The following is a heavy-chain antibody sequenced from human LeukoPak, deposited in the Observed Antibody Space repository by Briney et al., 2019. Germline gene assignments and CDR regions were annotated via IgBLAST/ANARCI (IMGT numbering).Heavy chain of an antibody. CDR1: GFTFSNHA. V-gene: IGHV3-64*01. D-gene: IGHD3-22*01. Sequence: PGGSLRLSCAASGFTFSNHAMHWVRQAPGKALEYVAVINSNGANTFHAKSLNDRFTISRDNSKNILYLQMGSLRAEDMAVYYCARWEEFYDSSGYRRLDSWGQGTLVVVSS. J-gene: IGHJ4*02. CDR2: INSNGANT. CDR3: ARWEEFYDSSGYRRLDS.